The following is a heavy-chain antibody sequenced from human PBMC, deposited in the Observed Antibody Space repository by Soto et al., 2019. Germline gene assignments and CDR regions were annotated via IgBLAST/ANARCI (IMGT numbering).Heavy chain of an antibody. CDR2: VKNKAHGWTT. CDR3: TTDSYRSITIVRFDY. CDR1: GFTFSNAW. V-gene: IGHV3-15*07. D-gene: IGHD2-2*01. Sequence: GGSLRLSCAASGFTFSNAWINWVRQGPGKGLEWVGRVKNKAHGWTTDYAEPVKGRFAISRDDSNNMVYLQMNSLKIEDTAVYYCTTDSYRSITIVRFDYWGHGTLVTVSS. J-gene: IGHJ4*01.